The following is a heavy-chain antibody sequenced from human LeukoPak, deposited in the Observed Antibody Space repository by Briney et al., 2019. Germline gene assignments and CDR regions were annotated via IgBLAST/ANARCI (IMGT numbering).Heavy chain of an antibody. CDR2: ISSKGDYI. CDR3: ARDWAVADVDNY. Sequence: GGSLRLSCTTSGFPFNIYSMAWVRHAPGNGLERVSSISSKGDYIFYADSVKGRFTISRDKSKNTLYLQMNSLRAEDTAEYYCARDWAVADVDNYWGQGTLVTVSS. V-gene: IGHV3-23*01. J-gene: IGHJ4*02. CDR1: GFPFNIYS. D-gene: IGHD6-19*01.